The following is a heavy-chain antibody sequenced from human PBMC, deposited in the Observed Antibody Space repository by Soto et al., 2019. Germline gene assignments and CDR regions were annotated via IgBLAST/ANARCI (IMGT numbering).Heavy chain of an antibody. CDR1: GDSVSNYY. Sequence: PSETLSLTCTVSGDSVSNYYWGWIRQPPGKGLEWIGNIYYSGSTNYNPSLKSRVTISVDTSTNQFSLKLNSVTAADTAVYYCARHFRDWFDPWGQGTQVTVS. CDR3: ARHFRDWFDP. J-gene: IGHJ5*02. V-gene: IGHV4-59*02. CDR2: IYYSGST.